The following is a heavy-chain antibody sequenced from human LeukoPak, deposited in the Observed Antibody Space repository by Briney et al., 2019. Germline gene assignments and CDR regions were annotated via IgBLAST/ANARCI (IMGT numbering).Heavy chain of an antibody. J-gene: IGHJ4*02. V-gene: IGHV4-59*01. CDR1: GGSLSNYY. CDR2: IFYSGST. D-gene: IGHD1-26*01. CDR3: ARVRRVGATPFDY. Sequence: SETLSLTCTVSGGSLSNYYWSWIRQPPGKGLEWIGYIFYSGSTDYNPSLKSRVTISQDTSKNQFSLKLSSVTAADTAVYYCARVRRVGATPFDYWGQGTLVTVSS.